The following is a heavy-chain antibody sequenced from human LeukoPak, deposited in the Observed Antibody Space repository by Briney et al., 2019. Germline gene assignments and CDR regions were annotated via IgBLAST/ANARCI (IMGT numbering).Heavy chain of an antibody. CDR2: ISGSGGST. CDR3: AKAPRHDLAGFYFDY. CDR1: GFSFSNYA. V-gene: IGHV3-23*01. J-gene: IGHJ4*02. D-gene: IGHD3-3*01. Sequence: PGGSLRLSCAASGFSFSNYAMTWVRQAPGKGLEWVSGISGSGGSTWYADSVKVRFTISRANSKNMIYLQMSSLRAEDTALYYCAKAPRHDLAGFYFDYWGQGTLVTVPS.